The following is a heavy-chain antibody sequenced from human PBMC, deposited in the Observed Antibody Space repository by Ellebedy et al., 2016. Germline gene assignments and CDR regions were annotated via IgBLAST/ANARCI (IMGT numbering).Heavy chain of an antibody. Sequence: SETLSLTCTVSGYSLSSGYYWGWIRQPPGKGLEWIGSIYHSGSTYYNPSLKSRVTISVDTSKNQFSLKLSSVTAADTAVYYCARSRGGIRDGYFQHWGQGTLVTVSS. CDR2: IYHSGST. D-gene: IGHD6-13*01. CDR1: GYSLSSGYY. J-gene: IGHJ1*01. V-gene: IGHV4-38-2*02. CDR3: ARSRGGIRDGYFQH.